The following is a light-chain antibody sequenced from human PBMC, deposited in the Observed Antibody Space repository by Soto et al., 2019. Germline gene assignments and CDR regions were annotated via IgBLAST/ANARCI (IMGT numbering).Light chain of an antibody. CDR3: QQYGSSSFT. J-gene: IGKJ3*01. Sequence: EIVLTQSPGTLSLSPGERATLSCRASQSVSSSYLAWYQQKPGQAPRLLIYGASGSSTGIPDRFSGSGSGTHFTLTISRLEPEDFAVYYCQQYGSSSFTFGPGTKVDIK. CDR1: QSVSSSY. CDR2: GAS. V-gene: IGKV3-20*01.